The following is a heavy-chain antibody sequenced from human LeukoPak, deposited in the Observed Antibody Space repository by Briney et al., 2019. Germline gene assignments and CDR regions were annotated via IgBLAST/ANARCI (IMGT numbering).Heavy chain of an antibody. J-gene: IGHJ4*02. V-gene: IGHV3-30*03. Sequence: GGSLRLSCAASGFTFSTYGIHWVRQAPGKGLEWVGLLSSGGINKHYADSVKGRFIISRDNSMNTLYLQMNSLGVEDTAVYYCARDRAGSGRAFDYWGRGTLVTVSS. CDR3: ARDRAGSGRAFDY. D-gene: IGHD2-15*01. CDR2: LSSGGINK. CDR1: GFTFSTYG.